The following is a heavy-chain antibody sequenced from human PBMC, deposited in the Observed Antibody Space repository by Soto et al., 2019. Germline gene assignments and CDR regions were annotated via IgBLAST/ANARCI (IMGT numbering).Heavy chain of an antibody. Sequence: GGSLRLSCAASGFTFSSYSMNWVRQAPGKGLEWVSSISSSSSYIYYADSVKGRFTISRDNAKNSLYLQMNSLRAEDTAVYYWAGYCSSTSCLLGGYDAFAIWGQGTMVTVSS. V-gene: IGHV3-21*01. D-gene: IGHD2-2*01. CDR2: ISSSSSYI. CDR1: GFTFSSYS. CDR3: AGYCSSTSCLLGGYDAFAI. J-gene: IGHJ3*02.